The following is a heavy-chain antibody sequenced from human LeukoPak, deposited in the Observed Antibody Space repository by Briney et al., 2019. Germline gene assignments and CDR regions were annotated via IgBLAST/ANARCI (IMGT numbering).Heavy chain of an antibody. J-gene: IGHJ6*03. CDR2: INPNSGGT. V-gene: IGHV1-2*02. D-gene: IGHD6-6*01. CDR3: AREGLRSIAARRGTRDYMDV. Sequence: ASVKVSCKASGYTFTGYYMHWVRQAPGQGLEWMGWINPNSGGTNYAQKFQGRVTMTRDTAISTAYMELSRLRSDDTAVYYCAREGLRSIAARRGTRDYMDVWGKGTTVIVSS. CDR1: GYTFTGYY.